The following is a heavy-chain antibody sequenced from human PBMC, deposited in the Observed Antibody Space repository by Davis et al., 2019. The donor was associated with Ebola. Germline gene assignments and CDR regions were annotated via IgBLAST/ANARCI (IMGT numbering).Heavy chain of an antibody. Sequence: SVKVSCKASGGTFSSYAISWVRQAPGQRLEWMGRIIPILGIANYAQKFQGRVTITADKSTSTAYMELSSLRSEDTAVYYCAREAYGDMGHWFDPWGQGTLVTVSS. V-gene: IGHV1-69*04. D-gene: IGHD4-17*01. CDR1: GGTFSSYA. CDR2: IIPILGIA. J-gene: IGHJ5*02. CDR3: AREAYGDMGHWFDP.